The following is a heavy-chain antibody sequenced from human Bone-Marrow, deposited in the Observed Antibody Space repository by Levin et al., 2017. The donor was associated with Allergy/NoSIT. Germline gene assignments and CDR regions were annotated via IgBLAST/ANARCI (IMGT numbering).Heavy chain of an antibody. J-gene: IGHJ6*02. CDR2: IYPGDSDT. Sequence: GGSLRLSCKASGYSFTSYWIGWVRQMAEKGLEWLGNIYPGDSDTRYSPSSQGQVTISADKAISTAYLQWSSLKASDSAMYYCARRIAVAGMDYYGMDVWGQGTTVTVSS. CDR3: ARRIAVAGMDYYGMDV. V-gene: IGHV5-51*01. D-gene: IGHD6-19*01. CDR1: GYSFTSYW.